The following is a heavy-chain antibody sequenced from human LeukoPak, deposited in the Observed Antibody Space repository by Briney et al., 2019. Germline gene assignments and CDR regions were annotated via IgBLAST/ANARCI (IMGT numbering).Heavy chain of an antibody. J-gene: IGHJ4*02. V-gene: IGHV3-23*01. CDR1: GFTFRTYA. D-gene: IGHD2-2*01. CDR3: AKGRSGVSSAAINY. Sequence: GGSLRLSCAASGFTFRTYAMNWVRQAPGKGLEWVSCISGSGDNTYYADSVKGRFTISRDNSKNTLHLQMYSLRAEDTAVYSCAKGRSGVSSAAINYWCQGTLVTVSS. CDR2: ISGSGDNT.